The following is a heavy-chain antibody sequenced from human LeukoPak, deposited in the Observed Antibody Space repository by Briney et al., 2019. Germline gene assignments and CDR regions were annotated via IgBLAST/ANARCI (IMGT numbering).Heavy chain of an antibody. D-gene: IGHD6-13*01. CDR1: GFTFSSYG. CDR2: IWYDGSNK. CDR3: ARDLAAAGTFDY. J-gene: IGHJ4*02. Sequence: PGRSLRLSCAASGFTFSSYGMHWVRQAPGKGLEWVAVIWYDGSNKYYADSVKGRFTISRDNSKNTLYPQMNSLRAEDTAVYYCARDLAAAGTFDYWGQGTLVTVSS. V-gene: IGHV3-33*01.